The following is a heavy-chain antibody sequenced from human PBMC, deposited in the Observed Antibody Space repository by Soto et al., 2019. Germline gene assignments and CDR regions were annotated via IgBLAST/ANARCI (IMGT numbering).Heavy chain of an antibody. CDR1: GYTFTSYA. CDR3: ARAAGGPFNWFGP. J-gene: IGHJ5*02. Sequence: VASVKVSCKASGYTFTSYAMHWVRQAPGQRLEWMGWINAGNGNTKYSQKFQGRVTITRDTSASTAYMELSSLSSEDTAVYYCARAAGGPFNWFGPWGQGTLVTVSS. V-gene: IGHV1-3*01. CDR2: INAGNGNT. D-gene: IGHD3-16*01.